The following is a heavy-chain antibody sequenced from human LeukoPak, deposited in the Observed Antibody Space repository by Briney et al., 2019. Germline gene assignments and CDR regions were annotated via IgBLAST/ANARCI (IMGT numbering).Heavy chain of an antibody. V-gene: IGHV3-53*01. CDR2: IYSGGST. J-gene: IGHJ3*02. Sequence: GGSLRLSCAASGFAVSSNYMSWVRQAPGKGLEWVSVIYSGGSTYYADSVKGRFTISRDNSKNTLYLQMNSLRVEDTAVYYCAREIYCSASSCTGGVFDIWGQGTMVTVSS. CDR1: GFAVSSNY. CDR3: AREIYCSASSCTGGVFDI. D-gene: IGHD2-15*01.